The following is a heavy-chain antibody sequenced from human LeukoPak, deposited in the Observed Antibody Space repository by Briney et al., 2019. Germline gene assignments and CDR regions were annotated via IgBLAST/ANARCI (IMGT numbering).Heavy chain of an antibody. V-gene: IGHV3-30-3*01. Sequence: GGSLRLSCAASGFTFSSYAMHWVRQAPGKGLEWVAVISYDGSDKYYADSVKGRFTISRDNSKNTLYLQMNSLRAEDTAVYYCARGGSGSHLRYWGQGTLVTVSS. CDR2: ISYDGSDK. CDR3: ARGGSGSHLRY. D-gene: IGHD3-10*01. J-gene: IGHJ4*02. CDR1: GFTFSSYA.